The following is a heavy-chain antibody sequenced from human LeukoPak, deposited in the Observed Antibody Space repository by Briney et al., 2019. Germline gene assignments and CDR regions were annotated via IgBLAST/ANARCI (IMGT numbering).Heavy chain of an antibody. CDR3: AKALPHYDYGDYAVDAPGVY. CDR1: GFTFSSYG. CDR2: ISYDGSNK. J-gene: IGHJ4*02. D-gene: IGHD4-17*01. Sequence: PGGSLRLSCAASGFTFSSYGMHWVRQAPGKGLEWVAVISYDGSNKYYADSVKGRFTISRDNSKNTLYLQMNSLRAEDTAVYYCAKALPHYDYGDYAVDAPGVYWGQGTLVTVSS. V-gene: IGHV3-30*18.